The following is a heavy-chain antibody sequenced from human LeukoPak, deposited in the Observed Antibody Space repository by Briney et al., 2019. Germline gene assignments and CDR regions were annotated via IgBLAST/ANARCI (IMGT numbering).Heavy chain of an antibody. CDR3: EAIDYDDAPPFDY. CDR2: ISSSGSTI. J-gene: IGHJ4*02. Sequence: GGSLRLSCAASGFTFSSYEMNWVRQAPGKGLEWVSYISSSGSTIYYADSVKGRFTISRDNAKNSLYLQMNSLRAEDTAVYYCEAIDYDDAPPFDYWGQGTLVTVSS. D-gene: IGHD4-17*01. V-gene: IGHV3-48*03. CDR1: GFTFSSYE.